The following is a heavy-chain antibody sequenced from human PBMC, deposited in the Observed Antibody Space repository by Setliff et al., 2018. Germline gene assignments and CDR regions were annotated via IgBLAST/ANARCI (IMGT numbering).Heavy chain of an antibody. J-gene: IGHJ4*02. CDR3: ARTGTRDDYFDY. D-gene: IGHD1-1*01. CDR1: GGTFSSYA. Sequence: GASVKVSCKASGGTFSSYAISWVRQAPGQGLEWMGGIIPILGIANYAQKFQGRVTMTRDTSTSTVYMELSSLRSEDTAVYYCARTGTRDDYFDYWGQGTLVTVSS. V-gene: IGHV1-69*10. CDR2: IIPILGIA.